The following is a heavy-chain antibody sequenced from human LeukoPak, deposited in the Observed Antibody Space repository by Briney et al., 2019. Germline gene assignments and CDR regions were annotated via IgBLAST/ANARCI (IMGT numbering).Heavy chain of an antibody. D-gene: IGHD3-22*01. CDR3: ARGRLGSVVFEGYYYFMDV. J-gene: IGHJ6*03. CDR1: GGSFNDYF. CDR2: VHNGGST. V-gene: IGHV4-34*01. Sequence: SETLSLTCAVYGGSFNDYFWTWIRQPPGKGLEWIGEVHNGGSTNYNPSLKSRVIISVDTSKNQFSLRLSSVTAADTAVYYCARGRLGSVVFEGYYYFMDVWGKGTTVTVSS.